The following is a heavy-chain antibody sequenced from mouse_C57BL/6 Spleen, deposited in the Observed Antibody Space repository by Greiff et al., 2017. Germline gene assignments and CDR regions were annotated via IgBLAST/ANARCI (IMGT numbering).Heavy chain of an antibody. Sequence: QVPLKQSGPGLVAPSQCLSITCTVSGFSLTSYAISWVRQPPGKGLEWLGVLWTGGGTHYNSAPKSRLFLSKDNSKSQVFLKMNSLQADETSRYYFSRNSPYGNFIDYGGQGTTLPVSS. CDR1: GFSLTSYA. D-gene: IGHD2-1*01. CDR3: SRNSPYGNFIDY. J-gene: IGHJ2*01. V-gene: IGHV2-9-1*01. CDR2: LWTGGGT.